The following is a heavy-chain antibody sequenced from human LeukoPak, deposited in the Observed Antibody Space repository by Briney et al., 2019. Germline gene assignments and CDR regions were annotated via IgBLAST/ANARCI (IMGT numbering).Heavy chain of an antibody. D-gene: IGHD2-8*01. V-gene: IGHV3-23*01. J-gene: IGHJ4*02. CDR3: AKAFGTNGYFQLPIDF. CDR1: GFTFSSNA. CDR2: ITAPGDAT. Sequence: GGSLRLSCATSGFTFSSNAMTRVRQAPGKGLECVSAITAPGDATYYADSVKGRFSISRDNSENTLYLQLNSLRAEDTAVYYCAKAFGTNGYFQLPIDFWGQGTLVTVSS.